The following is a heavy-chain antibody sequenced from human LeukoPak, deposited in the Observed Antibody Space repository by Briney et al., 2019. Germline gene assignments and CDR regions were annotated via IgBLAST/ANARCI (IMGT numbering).Heavy chain of an antibody. D-gene: IGHD5-18*01. CDR3: ARDREGYSSYGILEY. CDR1: GGTFSSYA. J-gene: IGHJ4*02. V-gene: IGHV1-69*01. CDR2: IIPIFGTA. Sequence: ASVKVSCKASGGTFSSYAISWVRQALGQGLEWMGGIIPIFGTANYAQKFQGRVTITADESTSTAYMELSSLRSEDTAVYYCARDREGYSSYGILEYWGQGTLVTVSS.